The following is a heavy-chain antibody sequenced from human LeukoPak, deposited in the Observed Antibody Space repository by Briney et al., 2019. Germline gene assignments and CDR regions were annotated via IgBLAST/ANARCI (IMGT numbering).Heavy chain of an antibody. D-gene: IGHD6-6*01. CDR1: GFTFSSYT. J-gene: IGHJ4*02. CDR2: ISSSSSYI. V-gene: IGHV3-21*01. CDR3: ASEYSPNY. Sequence: AGGSLRLSCAASGFTFSSYTMNWVRQAPGKGLEWVSSISSSSSYIYYADSLKGRFTISRDNAKNSLYLQMNSLRAEDTAVYYCASEYSPNYWGQGTLVTVSS.